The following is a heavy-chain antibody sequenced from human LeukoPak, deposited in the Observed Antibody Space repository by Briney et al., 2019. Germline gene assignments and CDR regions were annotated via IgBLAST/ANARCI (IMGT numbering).Heavy chain of an antibody. Sequence: ASVKVSCKASGYTFTGYYMHWVRQAPGQGLEWMGRINPNSGGTNYAQKFQGRVTMSRDTSISTAYMELRRMRSDDTAVYFCAREAVSYENITYYSEFVRSRGGAFDHWGQGTLVTVSS. J-gene: IGHJ4*02. D-gene: IGHD3-22*01. CDR3: AREAVSYENITYYSEFVRSRGGAFDH. CDR1: GYTFTGYY. V-gene: IGHV1-2*06. CDR2: INPNSGGT.